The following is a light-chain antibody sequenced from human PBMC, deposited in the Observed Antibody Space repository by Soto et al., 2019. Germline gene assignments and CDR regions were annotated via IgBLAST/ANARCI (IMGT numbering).Light chain of an antibody. CDR2: DAS. V-gene: IGKV3-20*01. J-gene: IGKJ2*01. CDR3: QQYSSAPYT. CDR1: QSVSSTY. Sequence: EIVLTQSPGTLSFSPGERATLSCRASQSVSSTYLAWYQQKPGQAPRLLIYDASNRATGIPDRFSGSGSGTDFTLTISRLEPEDFAVYYCQQYSSAPYTFGQGTKLEIK.